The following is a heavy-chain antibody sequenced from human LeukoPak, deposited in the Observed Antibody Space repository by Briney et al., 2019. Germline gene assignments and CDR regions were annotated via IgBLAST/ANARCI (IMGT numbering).Heavy chain of an antibody. D-gene: IGHD2-2*02. CDR3: AKDEEVVTRIVVVPAAIGAD. J-gene: IGHJ4*02. Sequence: PGRSLRLPCAASGFTFSSYAMHWVRQAPGKGLEWVAVISYDGSNKYYADSVKGRFTISRDNSKNTLYLQMNSLRAEDTAVYYCAKDEEVVTRIVVVPAAIGADWGQGTLVTVSS. CDR1: GFTFSSYA. V-gene: IGHV3-30-3*01. CDR2: ISYDGSNK.